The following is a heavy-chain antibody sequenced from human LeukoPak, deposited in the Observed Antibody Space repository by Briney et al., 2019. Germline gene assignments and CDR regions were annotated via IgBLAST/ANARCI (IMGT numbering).Heavy chain of an antibody. V-gene: IGHV3-23*01. CDR3: AKRRLVVRGVDY. Sequence: GGSLRLSCAASGFTFNNYAMGWVRQPPGKGLEWLSAIDGGGDATKYADSVKGRFTISRDNSKNTVSLQMNSLRAEDTAVYYCAKRRLVVRGVDYWGQGTLVTVSS. CDR2: IDGGGDAT. J-gene: IGHJ4*02. CDR1: GFTFNNYA. D-gene: IGHD3-10*01.